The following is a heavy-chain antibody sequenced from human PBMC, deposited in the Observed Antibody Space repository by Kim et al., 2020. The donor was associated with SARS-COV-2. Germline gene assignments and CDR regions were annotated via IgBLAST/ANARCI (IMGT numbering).Heavy chain of an antibody. CDR1: GGTFSSYA. Sequence: SVKVSCKASGGTFSSYAISWVRQAPGQGLEWMGGLIPIFGTANYAQKFQGRVTITADESTSTAYMELSSLRSEDTAVYYCAISIRGYSGYDDYFDYWGQGTLVTVSS. CDR2: LIPIFGTA. D-gene: IGHD5-12*01. CDR3: AISIRGYSGYDDYFDY. V-gene: IGHV1-69*13. J-gene: IGHJ4*02.